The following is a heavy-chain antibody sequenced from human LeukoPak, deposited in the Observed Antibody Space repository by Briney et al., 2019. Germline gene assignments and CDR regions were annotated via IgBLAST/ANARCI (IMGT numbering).Heavy chain of an antibody. CDR1: GFTFSSYA. D-gene: IGHD1-26*01. CDR3: AKDNSGSYYSLCAFDI. J-gene: IGHJ3*02. Sequence: GGSLRLSCAASGFTFSSYAMSWVRQPPGKGLEWVSSISGSGGSTYYADSVKGRFTISRDNSKNTLYLQMNSLRAEDTAVYYCAKDNSGSYYSLCAFDIWGQGTMVTVSS. CDR2: ISGSGGST. V-gene: IGHV3-23*01.